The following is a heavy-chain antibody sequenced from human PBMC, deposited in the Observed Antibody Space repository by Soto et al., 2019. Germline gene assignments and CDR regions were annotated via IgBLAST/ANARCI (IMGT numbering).Heavy chain of an antibody. D-gene: IGHD2-15*01. V-gene: IGHV4-39*01. CDR3: ARHLYKGSRYCSGGSCYSESWFDP. CDR2: IYYSGST. J-gene: IGHJ5*02. Sequence: QLQLQESGPGLVKPSETLSLTCTVSGGSISSSSYYWGWIRQPPGKGLEWIGSIYYSGSTYYNPSLKSRVTISVDTSKNQFSLKLSSVTAADTAVYYCARHLYKGSRYCSGGSCYSESWFDPWGQGTLVTVSS. CDR1: GGSISSSSYY.